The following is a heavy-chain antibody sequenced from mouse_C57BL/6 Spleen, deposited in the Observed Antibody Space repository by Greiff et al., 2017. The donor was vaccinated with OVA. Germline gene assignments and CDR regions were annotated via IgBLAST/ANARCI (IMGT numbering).Heavy chain of an antibody. CDR1: GFTFSSYA. J-gene: IGHJ3*01. V-gene: IGHV5-4*01. CDR2: ISDGGSYT. CDR3: ARDLGYYGSSPFAY. Sequence: EVQVVESGGGLVKPGGSLKLSCAASGFTFSSYAMSWVRQTPEKRLEWVATISDGGSYTYYPDNVKGRFTISRDNAKNNLYLQMSHLKSEDTAMYYCARDLGYYGSSPFAYWGQGTLVTVSA. D-gene: IGHD1-1*01.